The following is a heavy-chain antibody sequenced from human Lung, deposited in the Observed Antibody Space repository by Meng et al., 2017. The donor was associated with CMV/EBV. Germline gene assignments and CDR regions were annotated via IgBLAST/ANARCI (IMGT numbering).Heavy chain of an antibody. J-gene: IGHJ4*02. CDR3: IRDLVGNRDE. V-gene: IGHV3-74*01. CDR1: GFTFSNYW. CDR2: IDTDGTIT. Sequence: EXQLVEXXXGLVQPGXSLRLSCVDSGFTFSNYWMHWVRQVPGEGLVWVSRIDTDGTITSYADSVRGRFTISRDNAKNTLYLQMSDLRADDSAVYYCIRDLVGNRDEWGQGPLVTVSS. D-gene: IGHD5-24*01.